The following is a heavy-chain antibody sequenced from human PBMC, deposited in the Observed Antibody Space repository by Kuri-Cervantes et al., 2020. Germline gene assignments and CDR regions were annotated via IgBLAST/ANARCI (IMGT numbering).Heavy chain of an antibody. CDR3: AKRLSYNSGNIDY. Sequence: GESLKISCAASGFTFSSYEMNWVRQAPGKGLGWVSYISGSGTTKYYADSVKGRFTISRDNSKNTVYLQIYSLRDEDTAVYYCAKRLSYNSGNIDYWGQGTLVTVSS. J-gene: IGHJ4*02. CDR2: ISGSGTTK. CDR1: GFTFSSYE. D-gene: IGHD1/OR15-1a*01. V-gene: IGHV3-48*03.